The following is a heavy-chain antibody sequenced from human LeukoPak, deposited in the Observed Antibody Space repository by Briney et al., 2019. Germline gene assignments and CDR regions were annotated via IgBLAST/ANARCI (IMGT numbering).Heavy chain of an antibody. J-gene: IGHJ4*02. D-gene: IGHD4-17*01. CDR3: ASSVTMTTVTTGAFDY. CDR2: ISYSGST. V-gene: IGHV4-59*08. Sequence: SEPLSLTCTVSGGSISTYYWSWIRQPPGKGLEWIGYISYSGSTNYNPSLKSRVTISVDSSKTQFSLKLSSVSAADTAVYYCASSVTMTTVTTGAFDYWGQGTLVTVSS. CDR1: GGSISTYY.